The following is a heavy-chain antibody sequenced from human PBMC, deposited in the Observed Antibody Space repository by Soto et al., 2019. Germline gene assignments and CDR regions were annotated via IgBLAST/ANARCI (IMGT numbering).Heavy chain of an antibody. Sequence: QVQLVQSGAEVKKPGASVKVSCKASGYTFTGYYMHWVRQAPGQGPEWMGWINPNSGGTTYAQKFQGRVTVTRDTSISTAYMELSSLRSDDTAVYYCARGGSSSLDYWGQGNLVTVSS. CDR3: ARGGSSSLDY. V-gene: IGHV1-2*02. CDR1: GYTFTGYY. CDR2: INPNSGGT. J-gene: IGHJ4*02. D-gene: IGHD6-6*01.